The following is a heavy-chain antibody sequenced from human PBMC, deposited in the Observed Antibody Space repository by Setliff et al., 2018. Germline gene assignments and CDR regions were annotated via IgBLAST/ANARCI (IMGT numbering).Heavy chain of an antibody. V-gene: IGHV1-18*01. CDR1: GYTFTSYG. CDR3: ASDGQGNYNFWSGSYYYYGMDV. D-gene: IGHD3-3*01. J-gene: IGHJ6*02. Sequence: ASVKVSCKASGYTFTSYGISWVRQAPGQGLEWMGWISAYNGNTNYAQKLQGRVTMTTDTSTSTAYMELRSLRSDDTAVYYCASDGQGNYNFWSGSYYYYGMDVWVQGTTVTVSS. CDR2: ISAYNGNT.